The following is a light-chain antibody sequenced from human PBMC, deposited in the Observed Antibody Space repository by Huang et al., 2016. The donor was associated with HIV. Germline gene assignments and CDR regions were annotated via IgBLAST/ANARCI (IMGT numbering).Light chain of an antibody. CDR2: GVS. CDR1: QSLSSQ. CDR3: QQYNDGPLT. V-gene: IGKV3-15*01. Sequence: EIVMTQSPATLSVSPGERVTLSCRASQSLSSQLAWYQQKRGQAPRLLIYGVSTRATEIAGRFSGSGSGTDFTLTINSLQSEDFATYYCQQYNDGPLTFGQGTEVEIK. J-gene: IGKJ1*01.